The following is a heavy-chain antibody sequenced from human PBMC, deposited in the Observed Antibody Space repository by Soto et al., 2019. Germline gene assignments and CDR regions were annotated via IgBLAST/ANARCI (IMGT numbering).Heavy chain of an antibody. Sequence: GGSLRLSCAASGFTFSSYAMSWVRQAPGKGLEWVSAISGSGGSTYYADSVKGRFTISGDNSENTLYLQMNSLRAEDTAVYYCAKDSTEYYYDSSGSRALASTEYFQHWGQGTLVTVSS. D-gene: IGHD3-22*01. CDR2: ISGSGGST. V-gene: IGHV3-23*01. CDR1: GFTFSSYA. J-gene: IGHJ1*01. CDR3: AKDSTEYYYDSSGSRALASTEYFQH.